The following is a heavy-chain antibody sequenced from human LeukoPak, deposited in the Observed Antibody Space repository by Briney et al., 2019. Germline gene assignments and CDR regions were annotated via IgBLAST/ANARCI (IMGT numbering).Heavy chain of an antibody. D-gene: IGHD5-18*01. CDR2: IRGSGGST. J-gene: IGHJ3*02. CDR3: ARDSGYSYDPGAFDI. CDR1: EFTFSSFA. Sequence: SGGSLRLSCAASEFTFSSFAMSWVRQAPGKGLEWVSTIRGSGGSTYYADSVKGRFTISRDNSKNTLYLQMNSLRAEDTAVYYCARDSGYSYDPGAFDIWGQGTMVTVSS. V-gene: IGHV3-23*01.